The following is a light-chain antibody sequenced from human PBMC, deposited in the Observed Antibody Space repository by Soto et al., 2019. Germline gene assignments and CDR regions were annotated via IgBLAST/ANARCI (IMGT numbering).Light chain of an antibody. V-gene: IGKV1-5*03. CDR3: QQYNSYRA. CDR1: QSIDTW. Sequence: DIQMTQSPSTLSASVGDRVTITCRASQSIDTWLAWHQQKPGKAPKLLISKASSLESGVPSRFSGSGSGTEFTLTISSLQPDDFATYYCQQYNSYRAFGQGTKVEIK. CDR2: KAS. J-gene: IGKJ1*01.